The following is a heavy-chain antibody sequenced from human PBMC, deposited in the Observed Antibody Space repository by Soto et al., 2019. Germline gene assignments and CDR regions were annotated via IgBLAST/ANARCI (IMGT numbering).Heavy chain of an antibody. D-gene: IGHD2-2*01. CDR3: ARSPTKYYQFDY. V-gene: IGHV1-69*13. Sequence: SVKVSCKASGGTFSSYAISWVRQAPGQGLEWMGGIIPIFGTANYAQKFQGRVTITADESTSTAYMELSSLRSEDTAVYYCARSPTKYYQFDYWGQGTLVTVSS. CDR1: GGTFSSYA. CDR2: IIPIFGTA. J-gene: IGHJ4*02.